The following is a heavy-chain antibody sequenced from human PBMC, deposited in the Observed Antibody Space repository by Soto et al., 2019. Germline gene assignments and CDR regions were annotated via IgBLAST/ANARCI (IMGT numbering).Heavy chain of an antibody. V-gene: IGHV3-74*01. Sequence: EVQLVESGGNLVQPGGSLRLSCAASGFTFSSYWIHWVRQPPGKGLLWVSRINTDGSTTNYADSVKGRFTISRDNAKNTLYQQMNSLRAEDTAVYYCARGASGNYYLDYWGQGALVTISS. CDR3: ARGASGNYYLDY. J-gene: IGHJ4*02. CDR2: INTDGSTT. CDR1: GFTFSSYW. D-gene: IGHD3-10*01.